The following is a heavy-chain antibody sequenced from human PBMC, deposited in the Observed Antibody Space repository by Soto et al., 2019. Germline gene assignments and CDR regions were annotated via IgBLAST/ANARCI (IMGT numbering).Heavy chain of an antibody. CDR1: GFTVSSKY. V-gene: IGHV3-53*01. Sequence: EVQLVESGGGLIQPGGSLRLSCAASGFTVSSKYMTWVRQAPGKGLEWVSVIYGGGTTYYADSVKGRFTISRDNSKNTLYLQMTSLRAEDTAVYYCVKTTGWPGFDFWGQGTLVTVSS. CDR3: VKTTGWPGFDF. J-gene: IGHJ4*02. CDR2: IYGGGTT. D-gene: IGHD6-19*01.